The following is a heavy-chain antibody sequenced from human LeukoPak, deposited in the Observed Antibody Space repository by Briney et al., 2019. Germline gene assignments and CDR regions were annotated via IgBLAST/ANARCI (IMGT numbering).Heavy chain of an antibody. CDR2: INLNSGGT. V-gene: IGHV1-2*02. D-gene: IGHD1-26*01. J-gene: IGHJ6*03. Sequence: GASVTVSCKASGYTFTGYYMHWVRQAPGQGLEWMGWINLNSGGTNYAQKFQGRVTMTRDTSISTAYMELSRLRSDDTAVYYCARTRYSGSYSHYYYYMDVWGKGTTGTVS. CDR1: GYTFTGYY. CDR3: ARTRYSGSYSHYYYYMDV.